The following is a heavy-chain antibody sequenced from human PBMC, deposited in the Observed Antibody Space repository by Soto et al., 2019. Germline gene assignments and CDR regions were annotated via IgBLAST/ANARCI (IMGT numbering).Heavy chain of an antibody. D-gene: IGHD3-10*01. CDR3: ARSPYGSGSYYKKGYNWFDP. Sequence: SQTLSLTCTVSGGSISSYYWSWIRQPPGKGLEWIGYIYRGSTNYNPSLKSRVTISVDTSKNQFSLKLSSVTAADTAVYYCARSPYGSGSYYKKGYNWFDPLGQGTLVTGSS. CDR2: IYRGST. J-gene: IGHJ5*02. CDR1: GGSISSYY. V-gene: IGHV4-59*12.